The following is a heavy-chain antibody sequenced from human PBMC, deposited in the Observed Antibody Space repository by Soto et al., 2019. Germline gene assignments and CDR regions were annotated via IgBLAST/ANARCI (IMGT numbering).Heavy chain of an antibody. CDR1: GFAFPNYA. J-gene: IGHJ4*01. CDR2: VTGSGSTA. Sequence: GGSLRLSCAASGFAFPNYAMTWVRQAPGKGLEWVSAVTGSGSTAFYADSVKGRFTISRDNSNYTLYLQMDSLRAEDTAVYFCVRGMNPLFGGQGTLVTVSS. V-gene: IGHV3-23*01. CDR3: VRGMNPLF.